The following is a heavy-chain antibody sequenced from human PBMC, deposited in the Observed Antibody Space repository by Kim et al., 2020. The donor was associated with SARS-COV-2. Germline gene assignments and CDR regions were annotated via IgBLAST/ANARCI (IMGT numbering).Heavy chain of an antibody. V-gene: IGHV3-21*06. J-gene: IGHJ4*02. CDR3: ASRGYYIDF. CDR2: I. Sequence: INYAASVEGRFPISRDNAKNSVSLQLNSLRDEDTAMYYCASRGYYIDFWGQGALVTVSS. D-gene: IGHD6-13*01.